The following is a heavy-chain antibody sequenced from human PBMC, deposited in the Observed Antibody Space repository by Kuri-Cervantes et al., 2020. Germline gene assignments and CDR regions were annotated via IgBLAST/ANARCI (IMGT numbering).Heavy chain of an antibody. V-gene: IGHV3-23*01. CDR3: AKPRGYDILTGYYLMSFDY. CDR2: ISGSGGST. D-gene: IGHD3-9*01. J-gene: IGHJ4*02. CDR1: GFTVSSNY. Sequence: GGSLRLSCAASGFTVSSNYMSWVRQAPGKGLEWVSAISGSGGSTYHADSVKGRFTISRDNSKNTLYLQMNSLRAEDTAVYYCAKPRGYDILTGYYLMSFDYWGQGTLVTVSS.